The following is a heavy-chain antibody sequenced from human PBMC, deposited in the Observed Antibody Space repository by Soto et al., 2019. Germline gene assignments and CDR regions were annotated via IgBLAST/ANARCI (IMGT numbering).Heavy chain of an antibody. D-gene: IGHD6-19*01. J-gene: IGHJ5*02. CDR2: ISYDGSNK. V-gene: IGHV3-30*18. CDR1: GFTFSSYG. CDR3: AKDSSDVVYSSGWYWFDP. Sequence: GGSLRLSCAASGFTFSSYGMHWVRQAPGKGLEWVAVISYDGSNKYYADSVKGRFTISRDNSKNTLYLQMNSLRAEDTAVYYCAKDSSDVVYSSGWYWFDPWGQGTLVTVSS.